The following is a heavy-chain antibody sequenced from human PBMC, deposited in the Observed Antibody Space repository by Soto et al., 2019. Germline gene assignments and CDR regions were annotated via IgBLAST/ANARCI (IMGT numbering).Heavy chain of an antibody. CDR1: GFTFGDYA. CDR3: TRELQLWYNGEWNWFDP. J-gene: IGHJ5*02. Sequence: GGSLRLSCTASGFTFGDYAMSWFRQAPGKGLEWVGFIRSKAYGGTTEYAASVKGRFTISRDDSKSIAYLQMNSLKTEDTAVYYCTRELQLWYNGEWNWFDPWGQGTLVTVSS. CDR2: IRSKAYGGTT. V-gene: IGHV3-49*03. D-gene: IGHD5-18*01.